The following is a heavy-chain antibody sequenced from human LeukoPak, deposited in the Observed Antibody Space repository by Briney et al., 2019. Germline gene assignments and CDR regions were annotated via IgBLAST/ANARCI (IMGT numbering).Heavy chain of an antibody. CDR1: GGTFSSYA. J-gene: IGHJ4*02. D-gene: IGHD2-2*01. CDR3: ARVGVCSSTSCFYFDY. CDR2: IIPIFGTA. Sequence: SVKVSCKASGGTFSSYAISWVRQAPGQGLEWMGRIIPIFGTANYAQKFQGRVTITTDESTSTAYMELSSLRSEDTAVYYCARVGVCSSTSCFYFDYWGQGTLVTVSS. V-gene: IGHV1-69*05.